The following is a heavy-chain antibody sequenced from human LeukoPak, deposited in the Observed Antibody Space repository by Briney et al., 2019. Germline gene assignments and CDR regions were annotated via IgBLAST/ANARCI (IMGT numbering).Heavy chain of an antibody. Sequence: GESLKISCASSGITFSSYEMNWVRPAPGEGQEWVSYIGSSGSSIYYADSVKGRLTISRDNAKNSLYLQMISLRAEDTAGYYCAIAAGATQGGWYYFYYMDVWGKGTTVTVSS. J-gene: IGHJ6*03. D-gene: IGHD1-26*01. CDR3: AIAAGATQGGWYYFYYMDV. V-gene: IGHV3-48*03. CDR1: GITFSSYE. CDR2: IGSSGSSI.